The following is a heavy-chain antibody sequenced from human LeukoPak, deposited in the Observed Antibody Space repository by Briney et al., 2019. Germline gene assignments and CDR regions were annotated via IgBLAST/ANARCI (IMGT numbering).Heavy chain of an antibody. J-gene: IGHJ4*02. CDR2: INPNSGGT. Sequence: ASVKVSCKASGYTFTGYYMHWVRQAPGQGLEWMGWINPNSGGTNYAQKFRGRVTMTRDTSISTAYMELSRLRSDDTAVYYCRFYDILTGYRDYWGQGTLVTVSS. CDR3: RFYDILTGYRDY. V-gene: IGHV1-2*02. D-gene: IGHD3-9*01. CDR1: GYTFTGYY.